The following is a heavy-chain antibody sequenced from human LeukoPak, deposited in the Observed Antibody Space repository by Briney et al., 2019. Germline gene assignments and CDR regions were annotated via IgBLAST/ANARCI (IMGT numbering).Heavy chain of an antibody. CDR2: LNPSDGST. D-gene: IGHD4-23*01. CDR1: GYTFINYY. V-gene: IGHV1-46*01. Sequence: ASVKVSCKASGYTFINYYIHWVQQAPGQGLEWMGILNPSDGSTTYAQKFQGGVTMTRETSPSTVYMELSSLRSEDTAVYYCARGRLRWDAFDVWGQGTMVTVSS. CDR3: ARGRLRWDAFDV. J-gene: IGHJ3*01.